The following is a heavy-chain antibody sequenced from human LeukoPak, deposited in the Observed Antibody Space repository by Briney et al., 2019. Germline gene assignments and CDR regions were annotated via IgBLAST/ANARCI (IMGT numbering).Heavy chain of an antibody. CDR3: AKVGQADGFDWPSDNYYYYYGMDV. Sequence: GGSLRLSCAASGFTFSSYAMSWVRQAPGKGLKWVSAISGSGGSTYYADSVKGRFTISRDNSKNTLYLQMNSLRAEDTAVYYCAKVGQADGFDWPSDNYYYYYGMDVWGKGTTVTVSS. V-gene: IGHV3-23*01. CDR1: GFTFSSYA. J-gene: IGHJ6*04. CDR2: ISGSGGST. D-gene: IGHD3-9*01.